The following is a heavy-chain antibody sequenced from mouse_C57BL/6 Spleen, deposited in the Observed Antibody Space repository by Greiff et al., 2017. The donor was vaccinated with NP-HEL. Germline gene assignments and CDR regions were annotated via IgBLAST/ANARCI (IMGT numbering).Heavy chain of an antibody. CDR3: ARVGYYDYFDY. D-gene: IGHD2-3*01. Sequence: EVKVEESGGGLVQPGGSLKLSCAASGFTFSDYYMYWVRQTPEKRLEWVAYISNGGGSTYYPDTVKGRFTISRDNAKNTLYLQMSRLKSEDTAMYYCARVGYYDYFDYWGQGTTLTVSS. CDR2: ISNGGGST. CDR1: GFTFSDYY. V-gene: IGHV5-12*01. J-gene: IGHJ2*01.